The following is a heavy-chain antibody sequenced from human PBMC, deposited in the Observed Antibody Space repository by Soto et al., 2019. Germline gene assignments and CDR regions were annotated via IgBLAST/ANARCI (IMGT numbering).Heavy chain of an antibody. CDR2: VSPNNGRT. CDR3: ARVEGSASSTGD. D-gene: IGHD6-6*01. J-gene: IGHJ4*02. CDR1: GYPFTTSY. V-gene: IGHV1-2*02. Sequence: QVQLVQSGPEVKIPGASVKVSCKASGYPFTTSYIHWVRQAPGQGLEWLGWVSPNNGRTLYAQKFKGRVTLTSDTSITTAYMDLGRLTSDDTAIYFCARVEGSASSTGDWCQGTLITVSS.